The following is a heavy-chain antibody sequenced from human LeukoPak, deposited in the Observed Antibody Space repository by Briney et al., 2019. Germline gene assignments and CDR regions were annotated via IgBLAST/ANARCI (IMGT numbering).Heavy chain of an antibody. Sequence: GGSLRLSCAASGFTFSSYAMSWVRQAPGKGLEWVSAISGSGGSTYYADSVKGRFTISRDNSKNTLYLQMNSLRAEDTAVYYYAKDLSEVRGSGSSQDYYYYGMDVWGQGTAVTVSS. CDR2: ISGSGGST. CDR1: GFTFSSYA. D-gene: IGHD3-10*01. CDR3: AKDLSEVRGSGSSQDYYYYGMDV. V-gene: IGHV3-23*01. J-gene: IGHJ6*02.